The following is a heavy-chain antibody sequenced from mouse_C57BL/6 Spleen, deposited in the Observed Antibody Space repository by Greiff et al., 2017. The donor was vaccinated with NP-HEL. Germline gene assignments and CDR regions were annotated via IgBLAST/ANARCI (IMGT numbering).Heavy chain of an antibody. J-gene: IGHJ2*01. CDR1: GYSITSGYY. V-gene: IGHV3-6*01. CDR2: ISYDGSN. CDR3: ARDGYYYGSSLYYFDY. Sequence: VQLKESGPGLVKPSQSLSLTCSVTGYSITSGYYWNWIRQFPGNKLEWMGYISYDGSNNYNPSLKNRISITRDTSKNQFFLKLNSVTTEDTATYYCARDGYYYGSSLYYFDYWGQGTTLTVSS. D-gene: IGHD1-1*01.